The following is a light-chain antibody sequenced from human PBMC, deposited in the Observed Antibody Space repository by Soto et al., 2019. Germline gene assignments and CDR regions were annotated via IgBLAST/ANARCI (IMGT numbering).Light chain of an antibody. CDR1: QSVSSSY. CDR2: GAS. J-gene: IGKJ2*01. CDR3: QQYGSSPYT. Sequence: EIVLTQSPGTLSLSPGERATLSCRASQSVSSSYLAWYQQKPGQAPRLIIYGASDRATGIPDWFSGSGSGTDFTLTISRLEPEDFAVYYCQQYGSSPYTFGQGTKLEIK. V-gene: IGKV3-20*01.